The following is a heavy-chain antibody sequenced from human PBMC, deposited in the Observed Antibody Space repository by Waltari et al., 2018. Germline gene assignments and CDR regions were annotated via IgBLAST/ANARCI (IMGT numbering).Heavy chain of an antibody. CDR2: ISSSSSYI. CDR1: GFTFSSYS. CDR3: ARDLVVVAATPIDY. D-gene: IGHD2-15*01. J-gene: IGHJ4*02. Sequence: EVQLVESGGGLVKPGGSLRLSCAASGFTFSSYSMNWVRQAPGKGLEWVSSISSSSSYIYYADSVKGRFTISRDNAKNSLYLQMNSLRAEDTAVYYCARDLVVVAATPIDYWGQGTLVTVSS. V-gene: IGHV3-21*01.